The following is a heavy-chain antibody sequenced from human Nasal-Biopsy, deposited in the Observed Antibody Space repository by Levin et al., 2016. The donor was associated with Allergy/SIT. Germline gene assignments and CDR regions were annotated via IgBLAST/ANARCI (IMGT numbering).Heavy chain of an antibody. Sequence: GESLKISCAASGFTFSSYAMNWVRQAPGKGLEWVSAISGSSGSTYYADSVKGRFTISRDNSKNTLYLQMNSLRAEDTAVYYCAKDHVAAVGIYYYYVMDVWGQGTTVTVSS. CDR2: ISGSSGST. D-gene: IGHD6-13*01. J-gene: IGHJ6*02. V-gene: IGHV3-23*01. CDR3: AKDHVAAVGIYYYYVMDV. CDR1: GFTFSSYA.